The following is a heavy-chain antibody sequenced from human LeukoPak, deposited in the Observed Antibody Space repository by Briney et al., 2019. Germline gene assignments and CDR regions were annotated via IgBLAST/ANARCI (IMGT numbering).Heavy chain of an antibody. V-gene: IGHV1-18*01. D-gene: IGHD6-6*01. CDR2: ISAYNGNT. J-gene: IGHJ6*02. CDR1: GYTFTSYG. CDR3: AKDDRELVRSYYYYYGMDV. Sequence: ASVKVSCKASGYTFTSYGISWVRQAPGQGLEWMGWISAYNGNTNYAQKLQGRVTMTTDTSTSTAYMELRSLRSDDTAVYYCAKDDRELVRSYYYYYGMDVWGQGTTVTVSS.